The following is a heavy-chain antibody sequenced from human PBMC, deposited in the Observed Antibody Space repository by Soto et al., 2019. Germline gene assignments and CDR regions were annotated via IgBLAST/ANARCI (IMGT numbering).Heavy chain of an antibody. CDR1: GGSFSGYY. CDR3: ARGGNCIVSSCPLGSHYGMDV. CDR2: IGHSGSA. D-gene: IGHD2-15*01. V-gene: IGHV4-34*01. Sequence: QVQLQQWGAGLLKPSETLSLTCAVYGGSFSGYYWTWIRQPPGKGLEWVGEIGHSGSATYSPSLKRRVTISVDTANNQFSLRLSSVTAADTAVYYSARGGNCIVSSCPLGSHYGMDVWGQGTTLTVSS. J-gene: IGHJ6*02.